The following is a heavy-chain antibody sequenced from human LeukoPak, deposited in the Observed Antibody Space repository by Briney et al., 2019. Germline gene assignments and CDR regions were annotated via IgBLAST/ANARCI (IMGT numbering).Heavy chain of an antibody. CDR3: ACSAQYSYYYYMDV. D-gene: IGHD2/OR15-2a*01. CDR1: GGSISSSNW. V-gene: IGHV4-4*02. Sequence: SETLSLTCAVSGGSISSSNWWSWVRQPPGKELEWIGEIYHSGTSYYNPSLKSRVTISVDTSKNQLSLKVNSVTAADTAEYYCACSAQYSYYYYMDVWGKGTTVTVSS. J-gene: IGHJ6*03. CDR2: IYHSGTS.